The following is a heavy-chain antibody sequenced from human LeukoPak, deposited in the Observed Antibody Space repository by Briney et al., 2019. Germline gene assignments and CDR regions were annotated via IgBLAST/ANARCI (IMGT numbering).Heavy chain of an antibody. CDR2: INQDGSEK. J-gene: IGHJ4*02. Sequence: PGGSLRLSCAASGFPFSSHWLSWSRQSPGKGLEWVAHINQDGSEKYYVDSVKGRFTISRDNARNSQYLQMNSLRAEDTAVYYCASGGGWVFNNWGQGTLVTVSS. CDR1: GFPFSSHW. D-gene: IGHD6-19*01. CDR3: ASGGGWVFNN. V-gene: IGHV3-7*01.